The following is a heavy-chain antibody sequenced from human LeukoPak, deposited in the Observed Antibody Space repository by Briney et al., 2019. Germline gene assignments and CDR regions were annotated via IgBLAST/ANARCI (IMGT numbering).Heavy chain of an antibody. Sequence: SETLSLTCTVSGYSISSGYYWGWIRQPPGKGLEWIGSIYHSGSTYYNPSLKSRVTISVDTSKNQSSLKLSSVTAADTAVYYCARGPPDCSSTSCYAFDAFDIWGQGTMVTVSS. CDR3: ARGPPDCSSTSCYAFDAFDI. CDR2: IYHSGST. J-gene: IGHJ3*02. D-gene: IGHD2-2*01. V-gene: IGHV4-38-2*02. CDR1: GYSISSGYY.